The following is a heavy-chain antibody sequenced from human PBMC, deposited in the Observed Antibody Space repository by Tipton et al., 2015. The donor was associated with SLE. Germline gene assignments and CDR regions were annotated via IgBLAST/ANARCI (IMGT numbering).Heavy chain of an antibody. V-gene: IGHV3-30*04. D-gene: IGHD2-15*01. CDR3: AREGDIVVVVDAFDI. J-gene: IGHJ3*02. Sequence: SLRLSCAASGFTFSSYAMHWVRQAPGKGLEWVAVISYDGSNKYYADSVKGRFTISRDSSKNTLYLQMNSLRAEDTAVYYCAREGDIVVVVDAFDIWGQGTMVTVSS. CDR2: ISYDGSNK. CDR1: GFTFSSYA.